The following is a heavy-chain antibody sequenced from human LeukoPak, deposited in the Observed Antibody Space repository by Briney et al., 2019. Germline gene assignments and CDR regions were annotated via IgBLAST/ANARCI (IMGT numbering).Heavy chain of an antibody. CDR3: ARLVVVVAATGWYFDL. V-gene: IGHV4-38-2*01. Sequence: SETLSLTCAVSGYSISSGYYWGWIRQPPGKGLEWIGSIYHSGSTYYNPSLKSRVTISEDTSKNQFSLKLSSVTAADTAVYYCARLVVVVAATGWYFDLWGRGTLVTVSS. CDR1: GYSISSGYY. D-gene: IGHD2-15*01. CDR2: IYHSGST. J-gene: IGHJ2*01.